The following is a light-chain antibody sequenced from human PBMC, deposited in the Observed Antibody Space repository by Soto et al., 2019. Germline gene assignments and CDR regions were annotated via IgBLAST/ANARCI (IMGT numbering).Light chain of an antibody. CDR3: VVWDASLSAMF. J-gene: IGLJ2*01. V-gene: IGLV1-47*01. CDR2: RTN. CDR1: SSNIGSNY. Sequence: QSVVTQPPSVSGTPGQRVTISCSGSSSNIGSNYVYWYQQLAGAAPTLLIYRTNQRPSGIPDRFSGSKSGSSASLAISGLRSDDEADYHCVVWDASLSAMFFGGGTKLTVL.